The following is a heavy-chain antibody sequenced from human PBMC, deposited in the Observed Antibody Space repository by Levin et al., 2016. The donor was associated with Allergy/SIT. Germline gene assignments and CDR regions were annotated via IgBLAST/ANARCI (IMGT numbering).Heavy chain of an antibody. CDR3: ARRSWVRDWFDP. CDR2: IYYSGST. V-gene: IGHV4-39*01. J-gene: IGHJ5*02. Sequence: WIRQPPGKGLEWIGSIYYSGSTYYNPSLKSRVTISVDTSKNQFSLKLSSVTAADTAVYYCARRSWVRDWFDPWGQGTLVTVSS. D-gene: IGHD3-16*01.